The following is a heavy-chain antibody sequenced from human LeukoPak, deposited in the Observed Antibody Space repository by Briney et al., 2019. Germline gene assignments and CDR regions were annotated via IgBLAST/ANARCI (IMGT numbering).Heavy chain of an antibody. CDR3: TPTSTAMVTNFYY. D-gene: IGHD5-18*01. Sequence: PGGSLRLSCAASGFTSSGSAMHWVRQASGKGLEWVGRIRSKANSYATAYAASVKGRFTISRDDSKNTAYLQMNSLKTEDTAVYYCTPTSTAMVTNFYYWGQGTLVTVSS. CDR1: GFTSSGSA. J-gene: IGHJ4*02. V-gene: IGHV3-73*01. CDR2: IRSKANSYAT.